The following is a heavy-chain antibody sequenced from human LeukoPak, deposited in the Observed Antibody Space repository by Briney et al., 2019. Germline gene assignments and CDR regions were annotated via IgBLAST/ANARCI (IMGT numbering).Heavy chain of an antibody. CDR3: ATVMRYFDWLPTY. CDR1: GYTLTELS. Sequence: ASVKASCKVSGYTLTELSMHWVRQAPGKGLEWMGGFDPEDGETIYAQKFQGRVTMTEDTSTDTAYMELSSLRSEDTAVYYCATVMRYFDWLPTYWGQGTLVTVSS. J-gene: IGHJ4*02. D-gene: IGHD3-9*01. V-gene: IGHV1-24*01. CDR2: FDPEDGET.